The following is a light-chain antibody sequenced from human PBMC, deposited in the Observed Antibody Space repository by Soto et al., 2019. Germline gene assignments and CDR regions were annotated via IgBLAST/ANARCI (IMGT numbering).Light chain of an antibody. CDR3: SSFTSSSTGV. CDR1: SSDVGGYNY. Sequence: QSALTQPASVSGSPGQSITISCTGTSSDVGGYNYVSWYQQYPGKAPKLMIYEVSNRPSGVYNRFSGSKSGNTASLTISGLQAEDEAYYYCSSFTSSSTGVFGGGTKVTVL. J-gene: IGLJ3*02. V-gene: IGLV2-14*01. CDR2: EVS.